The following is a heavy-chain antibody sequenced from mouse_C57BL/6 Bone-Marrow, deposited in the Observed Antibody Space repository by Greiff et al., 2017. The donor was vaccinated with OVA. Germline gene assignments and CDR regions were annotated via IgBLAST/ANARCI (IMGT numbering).Heavy chain of an antibody. V-gene: IGHV1-39*01. CDR2: MNLNYGNT. CDR3: ARSGYDGYYVDY. Sequence: EVQLQESGPELVKPGASVKISCKASGYSLTDYNMNWVKQSNGKSIEWSVVMNLNYGNTSYNQKFKGKATLTVDQSSSTAYIQLNSLTSEDSAGYYCARSGYDGYYVDYWGQGTTLTVSS. J-gene: IGHJ2*01. D-gene: IGHD2-3*01. CDR1: GYSLTDYN.